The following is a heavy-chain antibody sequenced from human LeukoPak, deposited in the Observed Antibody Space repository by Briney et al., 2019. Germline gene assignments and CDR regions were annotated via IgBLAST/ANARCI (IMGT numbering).Heavy chain of an antibody. J-gene: IGHJ3*02. CDR2: IYYSGNT. D-gene: IGHD4-17*01. V-gene: IGHV4-39*01. CDR1: GGSIRSSSYY. CDR3: ARHAPIKTTVTTSHAFDI. Sequence: SETLSLTCTVSGGSIRSSSYYWGWIRQPQGKGLEWIGSIYYSGNTYYYPPLKSRVTISVDTSKNQFSLRLSSVTAADTAVYYCARHAPIKTTVTTSHAFDIWGQGTMVTVSS.